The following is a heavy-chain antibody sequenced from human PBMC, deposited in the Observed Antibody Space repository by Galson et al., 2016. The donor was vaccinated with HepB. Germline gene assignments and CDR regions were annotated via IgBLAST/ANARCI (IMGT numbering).Heavy chain of an antibody. Sequence: SLRLSCAASGFTFSSYAMSWVRQAPGKGLEWVSGISGGGGRTSYADSAKGRFTISRDNSKHTLSLQMNSLRAEDTAVYYFVKTQGYSTGWSGMDVWGQGTTVTVSS. CDR3: VKTQGYSTGWSGMDV. D-gene: IGHD6-19*01. V-gene: IGHV3-23*01. CDR1: GFTFSSYA. J-gene: IGHJ6*02. CDR2: ISGGGGRT.